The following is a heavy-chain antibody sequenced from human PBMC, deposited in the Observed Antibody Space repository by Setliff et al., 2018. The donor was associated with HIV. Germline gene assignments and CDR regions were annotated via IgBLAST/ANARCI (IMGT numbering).Heavy chain of an antibody. D-gene: IGHD3-22*01. CDR1: GFSFGNLA. V-gene: IGHV3-23*01. CDR3: AKDAGLPTMIIVAEAFDV. CDR2: ISPRGVNS. J-gene: IGHJ3*01. Sequence: LRLSCATSGFSFGNLAMSWVRQVPGKGLEWVSPISPRGVNSYYADSVKGRFIISRDNSKNTLYLQMSNLRDEDTAIYYCAKDAGLPTMIIVAEAFDVWGQGTMVTVSS.